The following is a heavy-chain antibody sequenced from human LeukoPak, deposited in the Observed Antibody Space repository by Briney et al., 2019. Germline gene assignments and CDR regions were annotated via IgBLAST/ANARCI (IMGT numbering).Heavy chain of an antibody. CDR1: GFTFSTYW. J-gene: IGHJ4*02. CDR2: IRGDGGEK. V-gene: IGHV3-7*01. CDR3: ARDGRGGHNDF. Sequence: GGSLRLSCAAYGFTFSTYWMNWFRQTPGKGLEWVAKIRGDGGEKDHVASVKGRFTISRDNAKNSLFLQMDGLRVDDTAVYFCARDGRGGHNDFWGQGTLITVSS. D-gene: IGHD4-23*01.